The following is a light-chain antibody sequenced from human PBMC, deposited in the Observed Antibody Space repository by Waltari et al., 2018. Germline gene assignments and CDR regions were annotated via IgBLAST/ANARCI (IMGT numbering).Light chain of an antibody. CDR2: DVS. CDR3: SSYTTSSTRV. CDR1: SSDVGGYNY. Sequence: QSALTQPASLSGSPGQSLTISCTGSSSDVGGYNYVSWYQKHPGKAPKVMIYDVSNRPSGVSNRFSGSKSGNTASLTISGLQAEDEADYYCSSYTTSSTRVFGTGTKVTVL. J-gene: IGLJ1*01. V-gene: IGLV2-14*01.